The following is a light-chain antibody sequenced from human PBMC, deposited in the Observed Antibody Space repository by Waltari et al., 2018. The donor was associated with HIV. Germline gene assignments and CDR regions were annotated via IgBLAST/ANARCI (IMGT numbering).Light chain of an antibody. CDR1: SSDTGNYNL. Sequence: QSALTQPASVSGSPGQSITISCTGTSSDTGNYNLVSWYQIYPGKAPKLIIYEDNKRPSVVSNRFSGSKSADTASLTISGLQAEDEADYYCCAYAGGLEFGGGTKLTVL. V-gene: IGLV2-23*01. CDR2: EDN. CDR3: CAYAGGLE. J-gene: IGLJ2*01.